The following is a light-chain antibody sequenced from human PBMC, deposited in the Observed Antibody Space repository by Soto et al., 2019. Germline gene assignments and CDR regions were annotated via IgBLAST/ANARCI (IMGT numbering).Light chain of an antibody. CDR2: DNN. V-gene: IGLV1-51*01. J-gene: IGLJ2*01. Sequence: QSVLTQPPSVSAAPGQKVTNSCSGSSSNIGNNYVSWYQQLPGTAPKLLIYDNNKRPSGIPDRFSGSKSGTSATLGITGLQTGDEADYYCGTWDSSLSVVFGGGTKLTVL. CDR3: GTWDSSLSVV. CDR1: SSNIGNNY.